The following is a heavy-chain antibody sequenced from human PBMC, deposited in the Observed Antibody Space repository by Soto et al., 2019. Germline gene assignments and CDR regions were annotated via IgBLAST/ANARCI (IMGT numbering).Heavy chain of an antibody. CDR3: ARGHITMVRGAQRWFDP. V-gene: IGHV4-34*01. Sequence: SETLSLTCAVYGGSFSGYYWSWIRQPPGKGLEWIGEINHSGSTNYNPSLKSRVTISVDTSKNQFSLKLSSVTAADTAVYYCARGHITMVRGAQRWFDPWGQGTLVTVSS. CDR2: INHSGST. D-gene: IGHD3-10*01. J-gene: IGHJ5*02. CDR1: GGSFSGYY.